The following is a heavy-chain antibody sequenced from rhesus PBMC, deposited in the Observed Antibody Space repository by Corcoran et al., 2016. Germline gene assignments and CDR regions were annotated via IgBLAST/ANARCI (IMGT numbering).Heavy chain of an antibody. V-gene: IGHV4-160*01. CDR1: GGSISSNY. J-gene: IGHJ1*01. CDR3: AREEDSRWSGYFEF. Sequence: QVQLQQWGEGLVKPSETLSLTCAVYGGSISSNYWSWIRQPPGKGLEWIGRIRGRGYTDYNPSLKRRVTISTDTSKNQFSLKLSSVTAADTAMYYCAREEDSRWSGYFEFCGQGALVTVSS. D-gene: IGHD6-13*01. CDR2: IRGRGYT.